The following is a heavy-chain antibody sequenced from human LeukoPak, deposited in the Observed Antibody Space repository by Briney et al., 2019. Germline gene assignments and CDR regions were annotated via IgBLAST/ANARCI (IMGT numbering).Heavy chain of an antibody. CDR2: IKPDGSEK. CDR3: AMGVSVAF. V-gene: IGHV3-7*04. D-gene: IGHD6-19*01. J-gene: IGHJ4*02. Sequence: GGSLRLSCAASGFTFSSYWMSWVRQAPGKGLEWVGNIKPDGSEKYYVDSVKGRFAISRDNAKNSLHLQMNNLRAEDTAVYYCAMGVSVAFWGQGTLVTVSS. CDR1: GFTFSSYW.